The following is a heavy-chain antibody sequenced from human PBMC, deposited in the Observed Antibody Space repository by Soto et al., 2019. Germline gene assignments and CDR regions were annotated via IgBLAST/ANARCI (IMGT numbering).Heavy chain of an antibody. Sequence: EVQLLESGGGLVQPGGSLRLSCAASGFTFSSYARRWVRQAPVKGLEWVSAISGSGGSTYYADSVKGRFTISRDNSKNTLYLQMNSLRAEDMAVYYCARRGSGSYYDYWGQGTLVTVSS. CDR1: GFTFSSYA. D-gene: IGHD1-26*01. J-gene: IGHJ4*02. V-gene: IGHV3-23*01. CDR3: ARRGSGSYYDY. CDR2: ISGSGGST.